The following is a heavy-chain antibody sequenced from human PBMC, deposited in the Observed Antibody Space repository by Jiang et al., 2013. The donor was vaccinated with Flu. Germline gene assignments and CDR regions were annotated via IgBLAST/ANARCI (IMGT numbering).Heavy chain of an antibody. J-gene: IGHJ6*02. Sequence: GAEVKKPGESLKISCKGSGYSFTSYWIGWVRQMPGKGLEWMGIIYPGDSDTRYSPSFQGQVTISADKSISTAYLQWSSLKASDTAMYYCARQRRSGRDYYYYYYGMDVWGQGTTVTVSS. D-gene: IGHD3/OR15-3a*01. CDR1: GYSFTSYW. V-gene: IGHV5-51*01. CDR3: ARQRRSGRDYYYYYYGMDV. CDR2: IYPGDSDT.